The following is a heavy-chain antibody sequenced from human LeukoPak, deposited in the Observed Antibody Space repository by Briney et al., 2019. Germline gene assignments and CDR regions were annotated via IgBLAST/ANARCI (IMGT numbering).Heavy chain of an antibody. J-gene: IGHJ4*01. V-gene: IGHV1-2*02. CDR2: INPNSGGT. CDR3: AKWGDYDILTGYYDSDY. Sequence: ASVKVSCKASGYTFTGYYMHWVRQAPGQGLEWMGWINPNSGGTNYAQKFQGRVTMTRDTSISTAYMELSRLRSDDTAVYYCAKWGDYDILTGYYDSDYWGHGTLVTVSS. CDR1: GYTFTGYY. D-gene: IGHD3-9*01.